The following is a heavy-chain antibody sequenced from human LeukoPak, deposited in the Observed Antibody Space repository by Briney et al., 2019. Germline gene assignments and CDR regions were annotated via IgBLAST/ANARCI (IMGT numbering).Heavy chain of an antibody. D-gene: IGHD3-3*01. CDR2: ISGSGGST. CDR3: AKDGKNYYDFWSGYSAPDY. Sequence: GGSLRLSCAASGFTFSSYAMSWVRQAPGKGLEWVSAISGSGGSTYYADSVKGRFTISRDNSKNTLYLQMNSLRAEDTAVYYCAKDGKNYYDFWSGYSAPDYWGQGTLVTVSS. J-gene: IGHJ4*02. V-gene: IGHV3-23*01. CDR1: GFTFSSYA.